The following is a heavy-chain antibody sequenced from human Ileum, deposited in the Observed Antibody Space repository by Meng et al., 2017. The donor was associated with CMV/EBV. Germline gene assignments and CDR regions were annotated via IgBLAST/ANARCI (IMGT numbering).Heavy chain of an antibody. J-gene: IGHJ1*01. CDR1: GFSFSSYA. Sequence: GESLKISCAASGFSFSSYAMHRVRQAPGKGLEWVAVISYDGSNKYYADSVKGRFTISRDNSKNTLYLQMNSLRAEDTAVYYCSRANYQLPDAIFQHWGQGTLVTVSS. CDR3: SRANYQLPDAIFQH. V-gene: IGHV3-30*04. D-gene: IGHD2-2*01. CDR2: ISYDGSNK.